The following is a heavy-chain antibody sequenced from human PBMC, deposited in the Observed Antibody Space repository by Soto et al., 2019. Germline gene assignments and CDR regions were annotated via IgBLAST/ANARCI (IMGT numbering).Heavy chain of an antibody. CDR3: ARTGIAAAGMGWFDP. J-gene: IGHJ5*02. CDR2: ISYDGRNT. CDR1: GFTFGGYG. V-gene: IGHV3-33*01. D-gene: IGHD6-13*01. Sequence: PGGSLRLSCAASGFTFGGYGMHWVRQAPGKGLEWAAGISYDGRNTYYADSVQGRFAISRDNSKNTMYLQMNSLRAEDTAVYYCARTGIAAAGMGWFDPWGQGTLVTVS.